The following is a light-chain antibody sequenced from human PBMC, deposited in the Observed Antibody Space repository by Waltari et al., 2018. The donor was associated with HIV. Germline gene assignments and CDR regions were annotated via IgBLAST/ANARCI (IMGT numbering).Light chain of an antibody. CDR3: GTWASSLSVVV. V-gene: IGLV1-51*01. CDR2: DNT. CDR1: TSNIGTNY. Sequence: QSVLTQPPSVSAPPGQRVTISCSGGTSNIGTNYVSWYQHVPGMAPRLIIYDNTKRSSGIPARFSGSKSGTSVTLGITGLQTGDEADYYCGTWASSLSVVVFGGGTKLTVL. J-gene: IGLJ2*01.